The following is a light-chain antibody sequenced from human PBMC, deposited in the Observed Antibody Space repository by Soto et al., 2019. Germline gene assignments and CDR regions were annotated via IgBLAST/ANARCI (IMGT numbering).Light chain of an antibody. CDR1: QGVSRSY. J-gene: IGKJ4*01. V-gene: IGKV3-20*01. CDR2: AAS. CDR3: QQYVSSPPFA. Sequence: EIVLTQSPGTLSLSPGERATLFCRASQGVSRSYFAWYQQKPGQAPRLLIYAASSRDTCVPDRFSGSGSGTDLTLTIRRLEPEDYALYYYQQYVSSPPFAFGGGTKIEIK.